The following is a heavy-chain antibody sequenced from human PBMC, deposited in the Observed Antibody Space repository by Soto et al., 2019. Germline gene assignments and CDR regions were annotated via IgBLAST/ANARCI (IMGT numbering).Heavy chain of an antibody. CDR1: GFSFASFA. CDR3: AKWSYLDY. CDR2: ISGSDGKT. D-gene: IGHD3-3*01. J-gene: IGHJ4*02. Sequence: GGSLRLSCTTSGFSFASFAMTWVRQAPGKGLEWVATISGSDGKTYYADSVKGRFSISRDTSRNTLYLQMNSLRADDTAIYYCAKWSYLDYWGQGTRGTGSA. V-gene: IGHV3-23*01.